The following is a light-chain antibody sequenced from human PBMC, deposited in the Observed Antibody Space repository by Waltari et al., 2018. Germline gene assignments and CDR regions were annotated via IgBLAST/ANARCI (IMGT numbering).Light chain of an antibody. CDR3: QQASRFPRT. V-gene: IGKV1D-12*01. CDR2: YIS. Sequence: DIQMTQSPSSVSASVGDRVTITCRASQGLDNWVSWYQQKPGEAPRLLLFYISNLETGVPSRFSGSGSGTDFTLTINSLQPEDYATYYCQQASRFPRTFGGGTKVDVK. J-gene: IGKJ4*01. CDR1: QGLDNW.